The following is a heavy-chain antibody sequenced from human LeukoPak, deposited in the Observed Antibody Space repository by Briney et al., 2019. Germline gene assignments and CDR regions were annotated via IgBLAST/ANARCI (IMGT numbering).Heavy chain of an antibody. CDR1: GNSLSSSSSY. CDR3: ARGVDILTGYYNVDWFDP. D-gene: IGHD3-9*01. V-gene: IGHV4-39*07. Sequence: SETLSLTCTVSGNSLSSSSSYWVWIRQPPGTGLEWIGSINYYGKTYYNPSVKSRVTISVDTSKNQFSLMVRSVTAADTAVYYCARGVDILTGYYNVDWFDPWGQGTLVTVSS. CDR2: INYYGKT. J-gene: IGHJ5*02.